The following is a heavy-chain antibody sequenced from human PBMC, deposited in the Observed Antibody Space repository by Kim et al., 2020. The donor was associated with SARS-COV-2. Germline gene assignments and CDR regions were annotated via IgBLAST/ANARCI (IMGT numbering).Heavy chain of an antibody. V-gene: IGHV4-34*01. CDR1: GGSFSGYY. CDR2: INHSGST. CDR3: ARSNSLWFSHLLGYFDL. Sequence: SETLSLTCAVYGGSFSGYYWSWIRQPPGKGLEWIGEINHSGSTNYNPSLKSRVTISVDTSKNQFSLKLSSVTAADTAVYYCARSNSLWFSHLLGYFDLWGRGTLVTVSS. J-gene: IGHJ2*01. D-gene: IGHD3-10*01.